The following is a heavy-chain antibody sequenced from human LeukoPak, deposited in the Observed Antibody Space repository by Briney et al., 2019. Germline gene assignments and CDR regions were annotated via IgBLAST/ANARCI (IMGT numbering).Heavy chain of an antibody. V-gene: IGHV3-33*01. Sequence: GGSLRLSCAASGFIFRNHGMHWVRQAPGKGLEGVAVIWYDGSTKYYADSVKGRFTISRDSSKNTLYLQMDSLRAEDMAVYYCARDSAARHLDYWGQGTLVTVSP. CDR3: ARDSAARHLDY. J-gene: IGHJ4*02. CDR1: GFIFRNHG. D-gene: IGHD6-6*01. CDR2: IWYDGSTK.